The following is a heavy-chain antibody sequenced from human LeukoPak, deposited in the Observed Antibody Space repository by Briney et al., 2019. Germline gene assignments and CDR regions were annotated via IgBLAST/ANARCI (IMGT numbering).Heavy chain of an antibody. D-gene: IGHD3-10*01. CDR3: ARDYQSIWFGEYGMDV. CDR1: GFTFSSYA. Sequence: GGSLRLSCAASGFTFSSYAMHWVRQAPGKGLEWVAVISYDGSNKYYADSVKGRFTISRDNSKNTLYLQMNSLRAEDTAVYYCARDYQSIWFGEYGMDVWGQGTTVTVFS. CDR2: ISYDGSNK. V-gene: IGHV3-30-3*01. J-gene: IGHJ6*02.